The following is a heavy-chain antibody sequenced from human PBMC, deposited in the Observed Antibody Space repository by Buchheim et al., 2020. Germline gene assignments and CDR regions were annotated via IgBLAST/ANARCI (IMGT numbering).Heavy chain of an antibody. D-gene: IGHD5-24*01. CDR3: ARDGGYNPFDS. Sequence: VESGGGLVQPGGSLRLSCAASGFTFSNYEMNWVRQAPGKGLEWISYINRGGSITYYADSVKGRFTVSRDDAENSLYLQINSLIVDDTAVHYCARDGGYNPFDSWGQGTL. CDR2: INRGGSIT. J-gene: IGHJ4*02. V-gene: IGHV3-48*03. CDR1: GFTFSNYE.